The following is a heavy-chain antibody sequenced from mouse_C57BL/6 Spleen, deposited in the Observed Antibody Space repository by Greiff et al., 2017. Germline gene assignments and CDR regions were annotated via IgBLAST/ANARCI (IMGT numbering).Heavy chain of an antibody. J-gene: IGHJ4*01. Sequence: QVQLQQPGAELVMPGASVKLSCKASGYTFTSYWMHWVKQRPGQGLEWIGEIDPSDSYTNSNQKFKGKSTLTVDKSSSTAYMQLSSLTSEDYAVYYCARSYYYGSPYYYAMDYWGQGTSVTVSS. D-gene: IGHD1-1*01. CDR1: GYTFTSYW. CDR2: IDPSDSYT. V-gene: IGHV1-69*01. CDR3: ARSYYYGSPYYYAMDY.